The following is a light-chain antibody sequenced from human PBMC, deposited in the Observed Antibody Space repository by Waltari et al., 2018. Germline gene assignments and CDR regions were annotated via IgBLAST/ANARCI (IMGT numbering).Light chain of an antibody. CDR1: SPNLGNNY. CDR3: GTWDSSLSAGGV. CDR2: ENN. Sequence: QSVLTQPPSVSAAPGQKVTISCSGSSPNLGNNYVSWYQQLPGTAPKLLIYENNKRPSGIPDRFSGSKSGTSATLGITGLQTGDEADYYCGTWDSSLSAGGVFGGGTKLTVL. V-gene: IGLV1-51*02. J-gene: IGLJ3*02.